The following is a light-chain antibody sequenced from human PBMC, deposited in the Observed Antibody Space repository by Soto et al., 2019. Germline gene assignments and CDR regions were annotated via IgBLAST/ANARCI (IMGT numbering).Light chain of an antibody. CDR3: QRFNRWPLS. J-gene: IGKJ4*01. CDR2: DTS. CDR1: QSVGST. V-gene: IGKV3-15*01. Sequence: EIVLTQSPAALSVSPGERATLSCWASQSVGSTLNLYQQRPGQAPRLLIYDTSIRATGIPARFSGSGSGTEFTLTIASLQSEDFGVYYCQRFNRWPLSFGGGTKVDI.